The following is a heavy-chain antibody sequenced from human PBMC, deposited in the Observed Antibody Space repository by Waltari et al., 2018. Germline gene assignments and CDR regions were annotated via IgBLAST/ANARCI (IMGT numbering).Heavy chain of an antibody. CDR1: GGSIASGSYY. V-gene: IGHV4-61*02. Sequence: QLQLQESGPGLVKPSQTLSLTCTVSGGSIASGSYYWSWIRQPAGKGLEWIGRIYTSGSTNYNPSLKSRVTISVDTSKNQFSLNLSSVTAADTAVYYCARGPLLSKVDYWGQGTLVTVSS. D-gene: IGHD1-26*01. J-gene: IGHJ4*02. CDR2: IYTSGST. CDR3: ARGPLLSKVDY.